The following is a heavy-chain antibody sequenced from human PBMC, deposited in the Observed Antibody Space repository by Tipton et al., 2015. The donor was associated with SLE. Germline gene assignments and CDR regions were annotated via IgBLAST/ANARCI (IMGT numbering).Heavy chain of an antibody. V-gene: IGHV4-34*01. CDR2: INHSGGT. J-gene: IGHJ4*02. D-gene: IGHD2-15*01. Sequence: TLSLTCAVYGGSFSGYYWSWIRQPPGKGLEWIGEINHSGGTNYNPSLKSRVTISVDTSKNQFSLKLSSVTAADTALYYCARDVEDLCLLDYWGQGTLVTVSS. CDR3: ARDVEDLCLLDY. CDR1: GGSFSGYY.